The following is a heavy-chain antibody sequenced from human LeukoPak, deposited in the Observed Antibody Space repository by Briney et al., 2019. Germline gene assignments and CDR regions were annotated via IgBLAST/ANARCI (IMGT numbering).Heavy chain of an antibody. CDR3: ARIGGVTVQGYFYYHMDV. D-gene: IGHD3-16*02. CDR1: GGSFSGFF. Sequence: SETLSLTCTVSGGSFSGFFWGWIRQPAGKGLEWIGRIYNSDSTNYNPSLRSRMAMSMDMSKNQFSLNLTSVTAADTAVYYCARIGGVTVQGYFYYHMDVWGKGTTVTVSS. J-gene: IGHJ6*03. V-gene: IGHV4-4*07. CDR2: IYNSDST.